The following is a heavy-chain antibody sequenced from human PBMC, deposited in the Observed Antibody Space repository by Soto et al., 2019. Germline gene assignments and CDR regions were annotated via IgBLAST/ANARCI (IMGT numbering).Heavy chain of an antibody. J-gene: IGHJ4*02. CDR1: GGSINNSNYY. Sequence: QLQLQESGPGLLKPSETLSLTCTVSGGSINNSNYYWAWFRHSPRQGRGWSGRLYYTGTTYYNPSLKGRVTPPVNASSKQLSLRLNSVTAADTATYHCATRGGRCLPLGFWGQGTRVTVSS. V-gene: IGHV4-39*01. CDR3: ATRGGRCLPLGF. CDR2: LYYTGTT. D-gene: IGHD3-16*01.